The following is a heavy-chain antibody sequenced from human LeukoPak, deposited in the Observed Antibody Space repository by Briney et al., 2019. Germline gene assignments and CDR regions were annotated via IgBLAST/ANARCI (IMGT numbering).Heavy chain of an antibody. V-gene: IGHV3-7*01. CDR2: IKKDGSEK. J-gene: IGHJ4*02. CDR3: SGGAGFLIDY. CDR1: GFTFSSYW. D-gene: IGHD2/OR15-2a*01. Sequence: PGGSLRLSCAASGFTFSSYWMNWVRQAPGKGLECVALIKKDGSEKYYVDSVKGRFTISRDNAKNSLYLQMNSLRADDTAVYFCSGGAGFLIDYWGQGALVTVSS.